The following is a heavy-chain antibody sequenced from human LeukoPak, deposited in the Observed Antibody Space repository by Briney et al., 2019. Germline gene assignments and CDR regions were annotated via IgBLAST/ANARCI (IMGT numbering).Heavy chain of an antibody. CDR3: AKDGGPYPDY. J-gene: IGHJ4*02. Sequence: ASVSVSYKPSGYTFSIHGISWVRQAPGQGLEWMGWISANNGNTNYAQRFQGRVTMTTDTSTSTAYMELRSLRSDDTAVYYCAKDGGPYPDYWGQGTLVTVSS. V-gene: IGHV1-18*01. D-gene: IGHD3-16*01. CDR1: GYTFSIHG. CDR2: ISANNGNT.